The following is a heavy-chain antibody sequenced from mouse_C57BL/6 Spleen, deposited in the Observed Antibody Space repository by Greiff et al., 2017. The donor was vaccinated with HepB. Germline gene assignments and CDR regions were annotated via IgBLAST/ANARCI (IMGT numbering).Heavy chain of an antibody. V-gene: IGHV5-4*01. CDR3: ARDKGDDEAWFAY. J-gene: IGHJ3*01. CDR1: GFTFSSYA. CDR2: ISDGGSYT. D-gene: IGHD2-12*01. Sequence: EVKLMESGGGLVKPGGSLKLSCAASGFTFSSYAMSWVRQTPEKRLEWVATISDGGSYTYYPDNVKGRFTISRDNAKNNLYLQMSHLKSEDTAMYYCARDKGDDEAWFAYWGQGTLVTV.